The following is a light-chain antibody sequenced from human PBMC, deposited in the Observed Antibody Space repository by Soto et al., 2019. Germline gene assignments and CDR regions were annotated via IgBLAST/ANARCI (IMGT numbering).Light chain of an antibody. J-gene: IGKJ2*01. CDR3: QQYGSSPPYT. CDR1: QSVSKNY. CDR2: GSS. V-gene: IGKV3-20*01. Sequence: EDVLNQSPGTVSLSPGERDSLSCGASQSVSKNYLAWYQQKPGQSPKLLIFGSSDRATGIPDRFSGSGSGTDFTLTISRLEPEDFAVYYCQQYGSSPPYTFGQGTKLEIK.